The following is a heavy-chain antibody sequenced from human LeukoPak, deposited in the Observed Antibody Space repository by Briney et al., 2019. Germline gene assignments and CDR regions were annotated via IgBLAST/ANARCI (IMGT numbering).Heavy chain of an antibody. CDR3: AKGLGYYDSSNPFDY. J-gene: IGHJ4*02. CDR1: GFTFSSYG. Sequence: GGSLRLSCAASGFTFSSYGMHWVRQAPGRGLEWVAVIWYDGSNKYYADSVKGRFTISRDNSKNTLYLQMNSLRAEDTAVYYCAKGLGYYDSSNPFDYWGQGTLVTVSS. CDR2: IWYDGSNK. D-gene: IGHD3-22*01. V-gene: IGHV3-33*06.